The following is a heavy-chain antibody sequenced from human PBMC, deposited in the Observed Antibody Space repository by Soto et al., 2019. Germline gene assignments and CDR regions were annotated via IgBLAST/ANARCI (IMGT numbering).Heavy chain of an antibody. D-gene: IGHD1-26*01. CDR2: IRGSGAES. Sequence: EVQLLQSGGDLVQPGGSLRVSCVASGFSFSNFAMRWVRQSPGKGLEWVSGIRGSGAESHYADSVRGRFTISRDNSKNTVYLEMHSLNVGDTAVYYCARSEGADGVVWFDTWGQWTLVTVSS. CDR1: GFSFSNFA. CDR3: ARSEGADGVVWFDT. J-gene: IGHJ5*02. V-gene: IGHV3-23*01.